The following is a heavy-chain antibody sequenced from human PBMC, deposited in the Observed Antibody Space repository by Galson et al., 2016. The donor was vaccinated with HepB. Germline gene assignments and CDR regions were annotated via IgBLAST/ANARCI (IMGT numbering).Heavy chain of an antibody. J-gene: IGHJ6*02. D-gene: IGHD1-1*01. V-gene: IGHV3-30*18. Sequence: SLRLSCAAYGFTFSSYGMHWVRQAPGKGLEWVAVISYDGSDKYYADSVKGRFTISRDNSKNTLYPQMSRLRAEDTAVYYCAKDVWRGSGTDYYGMDVWGQGTTVTVSS. CDR1: GFTFSSYG. CDR2: ISYDGSDK. CDR3: AKDVWRGSGTDYYGMDV.